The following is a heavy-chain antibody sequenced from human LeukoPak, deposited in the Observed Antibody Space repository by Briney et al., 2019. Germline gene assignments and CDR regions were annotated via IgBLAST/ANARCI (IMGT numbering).Heavy chain of an antibody. CDR1: GFTFSCYA. CDR2: LSGSGGST. J-gene: IGHJ4*02. D-gene: IGHD3-9*01. CDR3: AKARMIRYFGVYFDY. Sequence: HSGGSLRLYCAASGFTFSCYAMSRLLQAPGKGLKWVSSLSGSGGSTYYADSVKVRFTISRDNSKNTLYLHMHSLRADDTAEYYCAKARMIRYFGVYFDYWGQETLVTVYS. V-gene: IGHV3-23*01.